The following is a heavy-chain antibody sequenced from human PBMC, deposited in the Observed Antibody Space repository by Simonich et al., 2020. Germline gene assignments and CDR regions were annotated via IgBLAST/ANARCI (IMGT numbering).Heavy chain of an antibody. J-gene: IGHJ6*02. D-gene: IGHD3-16*02. V-gene: IGHV3-33*01. Sequence: GGGVVQPGRSLRLSCAASGFTFSSYGLHWVRQAPGKGLEWVAVIWYDGSNKYYADSVKGRFPISRDNSKNTLYLQRNSLRAEDTAVYYCARGRANSYDYVWGSYRREMDVWGQGTTVTVSS. CDR1: GFTFSSYG. CDR3: ARGRANSYDYVWGSYRREMDV. CDR2: IWYDGSNK.